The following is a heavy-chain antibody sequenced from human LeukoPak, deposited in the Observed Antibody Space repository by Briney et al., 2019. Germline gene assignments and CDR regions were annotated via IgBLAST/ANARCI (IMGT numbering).Heavy chain of an antibody. V-gene: IGHV1-2*02. D-gene: IGHD2-2*01. CDR2: INPNSGGT. CDR3: AGDSVVVPAAMPYY. Sequence: GASVKVSCKASGYTFTGYYMHWVRQAPGQGLEWMGWINPNSGGTNYAQKFQGRVTMTRDTSISTAYMELSRLRSDDTAAYYCAGDSVVVPAAMPYYWGQGTLVTVSS. J-gene: IGHJ4*02. CDR1: GYTFTGYY.